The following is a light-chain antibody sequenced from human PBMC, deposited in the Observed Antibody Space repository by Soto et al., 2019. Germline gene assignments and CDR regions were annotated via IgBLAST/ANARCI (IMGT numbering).Light chain of an antibody. CDR2: GAS. CDR1: QSVGSS. CDR3: QQYGDSPQT. Sequence: IVLTQSPGTLSLSPGERATLSCRASQSVGSSLSWYQQKPGQAPRLLFYGASNRATAIPDRFSGSGFGTDFTLTITRLEPEDFAVYYCQQYGDSPQTFGPGTKVEI. J-gene: IGKJ1*01. V-gene: IGKV3-20*01.